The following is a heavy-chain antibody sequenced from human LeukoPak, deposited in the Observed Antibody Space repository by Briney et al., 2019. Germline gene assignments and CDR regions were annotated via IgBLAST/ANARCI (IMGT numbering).Heavy chain of an antibody. V-gene: IGHV1-69*13. CDR3: ARVPSPRGLTTVTTHFDY. CDR1: GGTFSSYA. Sequence: GASVKVSCKASGGTFSSYAISWVRQAPGQGLEWMGGIIPIFGTANYAQKFQGRVTITADESTSTAYMELSSLRSEDTAVYYCARVPSPRGLTTVTTHFDYWGQGTLVTVPS. CDR2: IIPIFGTA. J-gene: IGHJ4*02. D-gene: IGHD4-17*01.